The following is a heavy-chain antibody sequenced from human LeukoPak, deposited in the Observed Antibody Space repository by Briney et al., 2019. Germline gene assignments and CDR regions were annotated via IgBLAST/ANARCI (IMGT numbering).Heavy chain of an antibody. CDR1: GFTFSDYY. J-gene: IGHJ3*02. CDR2: ISSSSSYT. D-gene: IGHD3-3*01. V-gene: IGHV3-11*06. Sequence: NPGGSLRLSCAASGFTFSDYYMSWIRQAPGKGLEWVSYISSSSSYTNYADSVKGRFTISRDNAKNSLYLQMNSLRDEDTAVYYCARKVYDFWSGPDAFDIWGQGTMVTVSS. CDR3: ARKVYDFWSGPDAFDI.